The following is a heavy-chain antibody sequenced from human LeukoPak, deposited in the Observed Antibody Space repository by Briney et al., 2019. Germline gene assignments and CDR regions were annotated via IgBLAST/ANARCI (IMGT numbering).Heavy chain of an antibody. CDR2: IKEDGSEK. D-gene: IGHD5-24*01. CDR1: GFTFRSYW. V-gene: IGHV3-7*01. Sequence: GGSLRLSCAASGFTFRSYWMSWVRQAPGKGLEWVANIKEDGSEKYYADSVKGRFTISRDNAKKSLYLQMNSLRADDTAVYNCAGERDMATIWEIFEYWGQGALVTVSS. CDR3: AGERDMATIWEIFEY. J-gene: IGHJ4*02.